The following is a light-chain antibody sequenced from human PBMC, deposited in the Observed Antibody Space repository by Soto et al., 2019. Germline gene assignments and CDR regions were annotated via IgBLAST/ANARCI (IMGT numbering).Light chain of an antibody. CDR1: QSLTSW. CDR3: QQYKNYSPYT. CDR2: DAS. Sequence: DILMTQSPPTLSASVGDKVTITCRASQSLTSWLAWYQQKPGKAPKLLIYDASTLQSGVPSRFSGSGSGTDFTLTISSLQPDDFATYYCQQYKNYSPYTFGQGTKLEIK. V-gene: IGKV1-5*01. J-gene: IGKJ2*01.